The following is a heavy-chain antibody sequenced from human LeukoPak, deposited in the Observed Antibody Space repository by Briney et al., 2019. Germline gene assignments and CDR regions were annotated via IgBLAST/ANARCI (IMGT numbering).Heavy chain of an antibody. CDR2: IYYSGST. CDR3: ARDSNDYDSSGYYYFDY. CDR1: GGSISSYY. Sequence: PSETLFLTCTVSGGSISSYYWSWIRQPPGKGLEWIGYIYYSGSTNYNPSLKSRVTISVDTSKSQFSLRLSSVTAADTAVYYCARDSNDYDSSGYYYFDYWGQGTLVTVSS. V-gene: IGHV4-59*01. J-gene: IGHJ4*02. D-gene: IGHD3-22*01.